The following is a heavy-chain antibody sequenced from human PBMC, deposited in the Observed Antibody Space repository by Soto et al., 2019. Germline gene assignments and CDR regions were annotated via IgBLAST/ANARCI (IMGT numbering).Heavy chain of an antibody. J-gene: IGHJ6*02. CDR3: ARYCSSTSGDYSYYYGMDV. CDR2: ISAYNGNT. CDR1: GYTFTSYG. V-gene: IGHV1-18*01. Sequence: QVQLVQSGAEVKKPGASVKVSCKASGYTFTSYGISWVRQAPGQGLEWMGWISAYNGNTNYAQKLQGRGTMTTDTSTNTAYMELRSLRSDDTAVYYCARYCSSTSGDYSYYYGMDVWGQGTTVTVSS. D-gene: IGHD2-2*01.